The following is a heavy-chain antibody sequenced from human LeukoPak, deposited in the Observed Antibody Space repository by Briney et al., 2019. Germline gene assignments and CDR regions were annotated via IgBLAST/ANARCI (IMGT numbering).Heavy chain of an antibody. Sequence: GGSLRLSCAASGFTFSSYAMSWGRQAPGKGLGWVWAISGSGGSTYYADSVKGRFTISGDNSKNTLYLQMNSLRAEDTPVYYCATERRTYYYDSSGYHAGDYWGQGTLVTVSS. V-gene: IGHV3-23*01. CDR1: GFTFSSYA. CDR3: ATERRTYYYDSSGYHAGDY. J-gene: IGHJ4*02. CDR2: ISGSGGST. D-gene: IGHD3-22*01.